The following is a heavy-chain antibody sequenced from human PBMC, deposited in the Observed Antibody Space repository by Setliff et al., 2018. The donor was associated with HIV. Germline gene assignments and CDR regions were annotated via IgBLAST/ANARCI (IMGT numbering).Heavy chain of an antibody. D-gene: IGHD2-2*01. CDR2: IYYSGST. CDR1: GGSISSYY. J-gene: IGHJ4*02. CDR3: ARDRMPMASWVPDK. V-gene: IGHV4-59*12. Sequence: NPSETLSLTCTVSGGSISSYYWSWIRQPPGKGLEWIGYIYYSGSTNYNPSLKSRVTISVDTSKNQFSLNLSSVTAADTAVYYCARDRMPMASWVPDKWGQGTLVTVSS.